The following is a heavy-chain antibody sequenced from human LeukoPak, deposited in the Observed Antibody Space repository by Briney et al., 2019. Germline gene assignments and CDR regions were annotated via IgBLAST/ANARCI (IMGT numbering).Heavy chain of an antibody. CDR1: GFTFSSYW. Sequence: GGSLRLSCAASGFTFSSYWMHWVRQAPGKGLVWVSRINSDGSSTSYADSVKGRFTISRDNAKNTLYLQMNSLRAEDTAVYHCARDSYSSGAHFDYWGQGTLVTVSS. V-gene: IGHV3-74*01. J-gene: IGHJ4*02. D-gene: IGHD6-19*01. CDR2: INSDGSST. CDR3: ARDSYSSGAHFDY.